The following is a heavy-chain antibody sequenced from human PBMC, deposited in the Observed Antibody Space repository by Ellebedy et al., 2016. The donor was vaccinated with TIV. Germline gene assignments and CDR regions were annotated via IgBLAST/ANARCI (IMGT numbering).Heavy chain of an antibody. CDR1: GFTFSSYG. J-gene: IGHJ4*02. CDR3: ARDGEWLLLNRFDY. Sequence: GESLKISCAASGFTFSSYGMHWVRQAPGKGLEWVSYISSSSSTIYYADSVKGRFTISRDNAKNSLYLQMNSLRAEDTAVYYCARDGEWLLLNRFDYWGQGTLVTVSS. D-gene: IGHD3-22*01. CDR2: ISSSSSTI. V-gene: IGHV3-48*01.